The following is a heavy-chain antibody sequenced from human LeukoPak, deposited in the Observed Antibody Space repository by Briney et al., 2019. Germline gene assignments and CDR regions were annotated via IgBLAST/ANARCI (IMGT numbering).Heavy chain of an antibody. CDR2: ISYDGSNK. CDR3: ARDSPGYYDSRFDY. Sequence: GGSLRLSCAASGFTFSSYGMSWVRQAPGKGLEWVAVISYDGSNKYYADSVKGRFTISRDNSKNTLYLQMNNLRAEDTAVYYCARDSPGYYDSRFDYWGQGTLVTVSS. V-gene: IGHV3-30*03. CDR1: GFTFSSYG. D-gene: IGHD3-22*01. J-gene: IGHJ4*02.